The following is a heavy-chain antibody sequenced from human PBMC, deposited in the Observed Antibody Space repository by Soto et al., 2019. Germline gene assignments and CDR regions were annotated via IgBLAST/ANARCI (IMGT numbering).Heavy chain of an antibody. CDR1: GFTFSSYG. V-gene: IGHV3-30*03. J-gene: IGHJ4*02. D-gene: IGHD3-10*01. CDR2: ISYDGSNK. Sequence: QVPLVESGGGVVEPGGSMSLSCAASGFTFSSYGMHWVRQAPGKGLEWVAVISYDGSNKYYADSVKDRFTISRDNSKNTLYLQMNSLRAEDTAVYYCAPWFGAFDYWGQGTLVTVAS. CDR3: APWFGAFDY.